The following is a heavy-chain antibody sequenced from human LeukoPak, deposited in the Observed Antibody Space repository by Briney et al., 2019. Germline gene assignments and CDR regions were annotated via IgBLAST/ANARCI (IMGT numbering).Heavy chain of an antibody. CDR1: GGTFSSYA. D-gene: IGHD3-9*01. Sequence: SVKVSCKASGGTFSSYAISWVRQAPGQGLEWMGGIIPIFGTANYAQKFQGRVTITADESTSTAYMELSSLRSEDTAVYYCARAGGGAYDILTVYYMDVWGKGTTVTVSS. CDR3: ARAGGGAYDILTVYYMDV. J-gene: IGHJ6*03. V-gene: IGHV1-69*01. CDR2: IIPIFGTA.